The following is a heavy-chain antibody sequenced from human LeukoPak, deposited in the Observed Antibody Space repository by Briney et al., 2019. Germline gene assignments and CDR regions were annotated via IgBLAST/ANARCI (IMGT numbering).Heavy chain of an antibody. Sequence: GGSLRLSCAASGFAFSSFGMHWVRQAPGKGLEWVAVIWYDGTNKYYADSVKGRFTISRDNSKNTLYLQMNSLRAEDTAVYYCARVPGSSGWNYYFDYWGQGTLVTVSS. D-gene: IGHD6-19*01. CDR3: ARVPGSSGWNYYFDY. CDR2: IWYDGTNK. CDR1: GFAFSSFG. J-gene: IGHJ4*02. V-gene: IGHV3-33*01.